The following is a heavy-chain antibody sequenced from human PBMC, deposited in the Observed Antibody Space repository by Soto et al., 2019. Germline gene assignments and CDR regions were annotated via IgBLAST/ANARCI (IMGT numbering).Heavy chain of an antibody. D-gene: IGHD7-27*01. Sequence: GASVKVSFKASGYTFTSYYMHWLRQAPGQGLEWMGIINPSGGSTSYAQKFQGRVTMTRDTSTSTVYMELSSLRSEDTAVYYCARVSLTGYDMDVWGQGTTVTVSS. CDR3: ARVSLTGYDMDV. J-gene: IGHJ6*02. CDR1: GYTFTSYY. CDR2: INPSGGST. V-gene: IGHV1-46*01.